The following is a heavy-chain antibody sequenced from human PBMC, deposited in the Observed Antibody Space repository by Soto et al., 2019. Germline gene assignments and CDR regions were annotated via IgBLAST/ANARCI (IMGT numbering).Heavy chain of an antibody. J-gene: IGHJ4*02. CDR3: AKDPSTGYADH. D-gene: IGHD3-9*01. CDR1: AFIFSDYA. Sequence: GGSLRLSCAASAFIFSDYAMTWVRQAPGKGLEWVSTISRDATNTHYADSVKGRFTISRDNSKNTLYLQMSSLRGEDTALYYCAKDPSTGYADHWGQGTLVTVSS. V-gene: IGHV3-23*01. CDR2: ISRDATNT.